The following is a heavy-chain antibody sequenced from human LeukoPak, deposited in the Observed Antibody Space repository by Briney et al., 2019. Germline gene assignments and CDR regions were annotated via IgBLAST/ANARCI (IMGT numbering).Heavy chain of an antibody. J-gene: IGHJ4*02. CDR3: ARDRYYYDSSGYYY. D-gene: IGHD3-22*01. CDR2: ISSNGGST. CDR1: GFTFSSYA. V-gene: IGHV3-64*01. Sequence: TGGSLRLSCAASGFTFSSYAMHWVRQAPGKGLEYVSAISSNGGSTYYANSVKGRFTISRDNSKNTLYLQMGSLRAEDMAVYYCARDRYYYDSSGYYYWGQGTLVTVSS.